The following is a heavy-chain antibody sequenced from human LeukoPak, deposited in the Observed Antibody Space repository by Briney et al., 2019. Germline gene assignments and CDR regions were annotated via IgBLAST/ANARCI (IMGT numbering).Heavy chain of an antibody. CDR3: ARRGYASSGYHRFHFDY. Sequence: SETLSLTCTVSGGSISSSSYYWGWIRQPPGKGLEWIGSIYYSGSTYYNPSLKSRVTISVDTSKNQFSLKLSSVPAADTAVYYCARRGYASSGYHRFHFDYWGQGTLVTVSS. J-gene: IGHJ4*02. V-gene: IGHV4-39*01. CDR1: GGSISSSSYY. D-gene: IGHD3-22*01. CDR2: IYYSGST.